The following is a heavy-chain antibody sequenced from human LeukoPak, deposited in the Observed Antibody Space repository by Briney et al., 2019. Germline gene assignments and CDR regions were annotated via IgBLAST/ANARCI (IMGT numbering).Heavy chain of an antibody. CDR3: ARGDYGSGRHYYYYYMDV. D-gene: IGHD3-10*01. J-gene: IGHJ6*03. CDR1: GYTFTSYY. V-gene: IGHV1-46*01. CDR2: INPSGGST. Sequence: ASVKVSCKASGYTFTSYYMHWVRQAPGQGLEWMGIINPSGGSTSYAQKFQGRVTMTRDMSTSTVYMELSSLRSEDTAVYYCARGDYGSGRHYYYYYMDVWGKGTTVTISS.